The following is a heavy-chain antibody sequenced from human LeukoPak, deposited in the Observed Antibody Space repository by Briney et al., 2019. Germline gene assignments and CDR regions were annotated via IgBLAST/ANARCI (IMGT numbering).Heavy chain of an antibody. D-gene: IGHD6-19*01. Sequence: PSETLSLTCAVYGGSFSGYYWSWIRQPPGKGLEWIGEINHSGSTNYNPSLKSRVTISVDTSKNQFSLKLSSVTAADTAVYYCARQGQAVAGTWVFDYWGQGTLVTVSS. J-gene: IGHJ4*02. CDR2: INHSGST. V-gene: IGHV4-34*01. CDR1: GGSFSGYY. CDR3: ARQGQAVAGTWVFDY.